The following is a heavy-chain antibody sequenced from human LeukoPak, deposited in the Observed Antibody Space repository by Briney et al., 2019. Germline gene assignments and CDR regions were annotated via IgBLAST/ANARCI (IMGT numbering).Heavy chain of an antibody. CDR1: GFTFSSYA. Sequence: GGSLRLSCAASGFTFSSYAMHWVRQAPGKGLEWVAVISYDGSNKYYADSVKGRFTISRDNSKNTLYLQMNSLRAEDTAVYHCARALAAGHSGIYYYYYYMDVWGKGTTVTVSS. V-gene: IGHV3-30*04. D-gene: IGHD6-13*01. J-gene: IGHJ6*03. CDR2: ISYDGSNK. CDR3: ARALAAGHSGIYYYYYYMDV.